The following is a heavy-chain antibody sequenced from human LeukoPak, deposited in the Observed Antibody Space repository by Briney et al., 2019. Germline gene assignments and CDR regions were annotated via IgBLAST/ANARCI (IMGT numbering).Heavy chain of an antibody. V-gene: IGHV1-8*01. Sequence: GASVKVSCKASGYTFISYDINWVRQATGQGLEWMGWMNPKSGNTGYAQKFQAKFTFNRNTSISTAYMELSSLRFQDTAVYYCARAIRVIRGTVQYHFDNWGQGTLVTVSS. D-gene: IGHD3-10*01. CDR2: MNPKSGNT. J-gene: IGHJ4*02. CDR1: GYTFISYD. CDR3: ARAIRVIRGTVQYHFDN.